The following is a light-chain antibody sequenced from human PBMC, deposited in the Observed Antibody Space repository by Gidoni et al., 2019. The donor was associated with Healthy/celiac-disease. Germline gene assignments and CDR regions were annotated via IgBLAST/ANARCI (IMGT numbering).Light chain of an antibody. J-gene: IGKJ1*01. V-gene: IGKV1-5*03. CDR3: QQYNSYSWT. Sequence: DIQMTQSPSTQPASVGDRVTITCRASQSISSWLAWYQQKPGKAPKLLIYKASCLESGVPSRFSGSGSGTEFTLTISSLQPDDFATYYCQQYNSYSWTFGQXTKVEIK. CDR1: QSISSW. CDR2: KAS.